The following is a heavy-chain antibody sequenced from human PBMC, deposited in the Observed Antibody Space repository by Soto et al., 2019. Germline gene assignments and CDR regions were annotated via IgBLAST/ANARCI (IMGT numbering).Heavy chain of an antibody. J-gene: IGHJ4*02. Sequence: ESGGGVVQPGRSLRLSCAASGFTFSSYGMHWVRQAPGKGLEWVAVIWYDGSNKYYADSVKGRFTISRDNSKNTLYLRMNSLRAEDTAVYYCARGRFDYGDYDAFYFDYWGQGTLVTVSS. V-gene: IGHV3-33*01. CDR3: ARGRFDYGDYDAFYFDY. CDR2: IWYDGSNK. D-gene: IGHD4-17*01. CDR1: GFTFSSYG.